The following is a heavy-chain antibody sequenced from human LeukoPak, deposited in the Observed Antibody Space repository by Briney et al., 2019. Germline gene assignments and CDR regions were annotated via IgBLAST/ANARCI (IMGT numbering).Heavy chain of an antibody. CDR1: GGSISSYY. Sequence: SETLSLTCTVTGGSISSYYWSWLRQPPGKGLEGIGYIYYSGSTNYNPSLKSRVTISVDPSKNQFSLKLSSVTAADTAVYYCARDRYDSSGYLPFDYWGQGTLVTVSS. D-gene: IGHD3-22*01. CDR3: ARDRYDSSGYLPFDY. CDR2: IYYSGST. J-gene: IGHJ4*02. V-gene: IGHV4-59*01.